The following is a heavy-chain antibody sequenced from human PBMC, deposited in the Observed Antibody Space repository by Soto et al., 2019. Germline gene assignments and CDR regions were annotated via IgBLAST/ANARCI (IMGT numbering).Heavy chain of an antibody. CDR3: ARPEGSDYGYYYYAMDV. CDR1: GFSFSSFA. V-gene: IGHV3-23*01. J-gene: IGHJ6*02. CDR2: ITGRGTTT. Sequence: GGSLRLSCAASGFSFSSFAMSWVRQAPGKGLEWVSTITGRGTTTYYADSLKGRFTISRDNSKNTLYLQVNSLGAEDSAVYYCARPEGSDYGYYYYAMDVWGQGTTVTVSS. D-gene: IGHD4-17*01.